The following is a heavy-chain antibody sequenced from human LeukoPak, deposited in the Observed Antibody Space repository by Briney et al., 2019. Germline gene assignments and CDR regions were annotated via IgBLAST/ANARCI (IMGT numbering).Heavy chain of an antibody. CDR1: GYTFTSNY. Sequence: ASVKVSCTASGYTFTSNYIHWVRQAPGQGLEWMGMIYPRDGSTSYAQKFQGRVTVTRDTSASTVHMELSGLRSEDTAVYYCAGDQEGLTTWGQGTLVTVSS. V-gene: IGHV1-46*01. D-gene: IGHD3-9*01. CDR2: IYPRDGST. J-gene: IGHJ5*02. CDR3: AGDQEGLTT.